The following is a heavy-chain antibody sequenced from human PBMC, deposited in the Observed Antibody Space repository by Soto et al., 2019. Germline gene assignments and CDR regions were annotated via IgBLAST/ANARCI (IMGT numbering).Heavy chain of an antibody. CDR3: VRDGTKTLRDWFDP. CDR1: GASISGFY. J-gene: IGHJ5*02. D-gene: IGHD1-1*01. V-gene: IGHV4-4*07. Sequence: LSLTCTVSGASISGFYWSWIRKSAGKGLEWIGRIYATGTTDYNPSLKSRVMMSVDTSKKQFSLKLRSVTAADTAVYYCVRDGTKTLRDWFDPWGQGISVNVSS. CDR2: IYATGTT.